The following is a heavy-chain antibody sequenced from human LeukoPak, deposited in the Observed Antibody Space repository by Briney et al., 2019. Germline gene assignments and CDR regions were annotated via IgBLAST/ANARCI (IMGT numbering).Heavy chain of an antibody. D-gene: IGHD2-2*01. V-gene: IGHV4-59*01. CDR1: GGSISSYY. CDR2: IYYSGST. CDR3: ARYTVVVPAATYYMDV. Sequence: SETLSLTCTVSGGSISSYYWNWIRQPPGKGLEWIGYIYYSGSTNYNPSLKSRVTISVDTSKNQFSLKLSSVTAADTAVYYCARYTVVVPAATYYMDVWAKGPRSPSP. J-gene: IGHJ6*03.